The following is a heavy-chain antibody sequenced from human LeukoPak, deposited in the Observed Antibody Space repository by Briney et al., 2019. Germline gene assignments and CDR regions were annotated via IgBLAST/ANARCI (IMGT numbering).Heavy chain of an antibody. CDR1: GFTFSSYA. Sequence: GGSLRLSCAASGFTFSSYAMHWVRQAPGKGLEWVAVISYDGSNKYYADSVKGRFTISRDNSKNTLYLQMNSLRAEDTAVYYCARGPPYSSGWYFGPGFDYWGQGTLVTVSS. CDR2: ISYDGSNK. CDR3: ARGPPYSSGWYFGPGFDY. J-gene: IGHJ4*02. V-gene: IGHV3-30-3*01. D-gene: IGHD6-19*01.